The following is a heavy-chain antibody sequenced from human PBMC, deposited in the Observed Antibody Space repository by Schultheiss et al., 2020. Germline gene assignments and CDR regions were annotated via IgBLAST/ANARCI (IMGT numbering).Heavy chain of an antibody. D-gene: IGHD1-26*01. CDR1: GGSISSYY. CDR3: ARGYVPDQMKGSAAEYYYYYYMDV. Sequence: SETLSLTCTVSGGSISSYYWSWIRQPPGKGLEWIGYVSYSGSTNYNPSLKSRVTISVDTSKNQFSLKLSSLTAADTAVYYCARGYVPDQMKGSAAEYYYYYYMDVWGKGTTVTVSS. CDR2: VSYSGST. J-gene: IGHJ6*03. V-gene: IGHV4-59*01.